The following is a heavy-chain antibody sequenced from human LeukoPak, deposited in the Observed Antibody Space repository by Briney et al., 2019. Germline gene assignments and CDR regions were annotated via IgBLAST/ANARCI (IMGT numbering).Heavy chain of an antibody. D-gene: IGHD3-22*01. CDR2: IYYSGST. V-gene: IGHV4-59*01. CDR1: GGSISSYY. Sequence: PSETLSLTCTVSGGSISSYYWSWIRQPPGKGLEWIGYIYYSGSTNYNPSLKSRVTISVDTSKNQFSLKLSSVTAADTAVYYCARLGDSSGYYYVDYWGQGTLVTVSS. CDR3: ARLGDSSGYYYVDY. J-gene: IGHJ4*02.